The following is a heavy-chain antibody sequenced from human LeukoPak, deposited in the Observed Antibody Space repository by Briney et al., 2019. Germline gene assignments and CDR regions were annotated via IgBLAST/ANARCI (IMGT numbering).Heavy chain of an antibody. CDR3: ARHLTETGFDY. Sequence: SETLSLTCTVSGGSISSYYWSWIRQPPGKGLEWIGYIYYSGSTNYNPSLKSRVTISVDTSKNQFSLKLSSVTAADTAVYYCARHLTETGFDYWGQGTLVTVSS. CDR1: GGSISSYY. V-gene: IGHV4-59*08. D-gene: IGHD1-14*01. J-gene: IGHJ4*02. CDR2: IYYSGST.